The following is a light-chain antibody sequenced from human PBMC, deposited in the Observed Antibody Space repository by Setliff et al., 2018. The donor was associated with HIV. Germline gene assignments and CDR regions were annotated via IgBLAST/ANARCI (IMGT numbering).Light chain of an antibody. J-gene: IGKJ1*01. CDR2: GAS. Sequence: DVQMTQSPSSLSGSVGDRVTITCRASQSISTYLNWYQQKPGKAPKLLISGASNLQSGVPSRFTGSGSGTDFTLTISNMQPEDFAIYFCQQTYSIPMFGQGTKVDIK. CDR1: QSISTY. CDR3: QQTYSIPM. V-gene: IGKV1-39*01.